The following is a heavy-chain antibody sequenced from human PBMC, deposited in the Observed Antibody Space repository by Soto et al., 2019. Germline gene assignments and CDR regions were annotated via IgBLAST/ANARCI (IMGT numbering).Heavy chain of an antibody. V-gene: IGHV1-69*13. D-gene: IGHD6-6*01. J-gene: IGHJ6*02. CDR2: IIPIFGTA. CDR1: GGTFSSYA. Sequence: VASVKVSCKASGGTFSSYAISWVRQAPGQGLEWMGGIIPIFGTANYAQKFQGRVTITADESTSTAYMELSSLRSEDTAVYYCARNQQLVPYYYYGMDVWGQGTTVTVSS. CDR3: ARNQQLVPYYYYGMDV.